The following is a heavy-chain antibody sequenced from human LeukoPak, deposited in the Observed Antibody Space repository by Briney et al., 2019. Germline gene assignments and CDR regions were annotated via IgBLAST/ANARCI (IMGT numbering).Heavy chain of an antibody. Sequence: SVKVSCKASGGTFSSYAISWVRQAPGQGLEWMGGIIPIFGTANYAQKFQGRVTITADESTSTAYMELSSLRSEDTAVYYCARVVDYYDSSGYYDKWFDPWGQGTLVTVSS. CDR3: ARVVDYYDSSGYYDKWFDP. CDR1: GGTFSSYA. J-gene: IGHJ5*02. V-gene: IGHV1-69*13. CDR2: IIPIFGTA. D-gene: IGHD3-22*01.